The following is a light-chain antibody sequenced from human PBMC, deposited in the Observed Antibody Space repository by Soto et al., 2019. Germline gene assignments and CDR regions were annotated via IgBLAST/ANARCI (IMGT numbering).Light chain of an antibody. CDR1: SSDIGSYNL. J-gene: IGLJ2*01. CDR2: EVS. CDR3: CSLAGSSTYVV. V-gene: IGLV2-23*02. Sequence: QSALTQAASVSGSPGQSITISCTGTSSDIGSYNLVSWYQQHPGKAPKLMISEVSKRPSGVSNRFSGSKSGNTASLTISGLQAEDEADYYCCSLAGSSTYVVFGGGTKVTVL.